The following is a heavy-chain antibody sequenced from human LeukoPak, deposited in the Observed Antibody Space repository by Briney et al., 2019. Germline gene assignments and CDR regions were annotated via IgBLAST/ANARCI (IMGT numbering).Heavy chain of an antibody. J-gene: IGHJ2*01. CDR2: IYYSGST. D-gene: IGHD6-19*01. CDR1: GGSISSYY. V-gene: IGHV4-59*01. Sequence: SETLSLTCTVSGGSISSYYWSWIRQPPGKGLEWIGYIYYSGSTNYNPSLKSRVTISVDTSKNQFSRKLSSVTAADTAVYYCARVAGSSSGWYARYWHFDLWGRGTLVTVSS. CDR3: ARVAGSSSGWYARYWHFDL.